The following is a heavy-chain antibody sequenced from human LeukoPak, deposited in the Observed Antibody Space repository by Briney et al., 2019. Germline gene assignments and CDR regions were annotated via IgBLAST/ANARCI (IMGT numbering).Heavy chain of an antibody. CDR1: GFTFSSYA. D-gene: IGHD5-18*01. J-gene: IGHJ4*02. CDR2: LSGSGGST. V-gene: IGHV3-23*01. Sequence: NPGGSLRLSCVFSGFTFSSYAMSWVRQAPGKGLVWVSSLSGSGGSTYYADSVKGRFTISRDNSKNTLYLQMNSLRVEDTAVYYCAKDPHTGYSFAYWGQGTLVTVSS. CDR3: AKDPHTGYSFAY.